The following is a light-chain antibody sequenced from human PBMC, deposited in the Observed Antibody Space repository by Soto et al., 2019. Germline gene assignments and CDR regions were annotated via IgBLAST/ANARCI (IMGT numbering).Light chain of an antibody. CDR2: SAS. Sequence: EIVVTQSPGTLSLSPGERASLSCRASESVSSSYLAWYQQKPGQAPRLLIYSASSRATGIPYRFSGSGSGTDFTLTIGSLEPEDFAVYYCQQYGSSPLTFGQGTKVELK. V-gene: IGKV3-20*01. CDR3: QQYGSSPLT. CDR1: ESVSSSY. J-gene: IGKJ1*01.